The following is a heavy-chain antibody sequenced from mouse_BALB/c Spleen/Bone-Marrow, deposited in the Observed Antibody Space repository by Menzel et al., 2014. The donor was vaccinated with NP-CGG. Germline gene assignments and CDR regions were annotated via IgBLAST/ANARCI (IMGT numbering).Heavy chain of an antibody. CDR3: ARYDYRYSWFAY. J-gene: IGHJ3*01. Sequence: EVQLQRSGAELVKPGASVKLSCTASGFNVKDTYMHWVKQRPEQGLEWIGRIDPANGNTKYDPKFQGKATITTDTSSNTAYLQLRSLTSEDTAVYYCARYDYRYSWFAYWGQGTLVTVSA. D-gene: IGHD2-14*01. CDR1: GFNVKDTY. CDR2: IDPANGNT. V-gene: IGHV14-3*02.